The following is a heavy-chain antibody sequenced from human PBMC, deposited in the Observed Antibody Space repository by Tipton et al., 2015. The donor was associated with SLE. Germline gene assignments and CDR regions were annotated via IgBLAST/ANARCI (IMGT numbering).Heavy chain of an antibody. CDR3: ARRNSESGAFDI. V-gene: IGHV3-23*01. CDR1: GFTFSTYG. Sequence: SLRLSCAASGFTFSTYGMRWVRQSPEKGLAWVSSISGTDNSTYYADSVKGRFTISRDNSKNTLYLQMSSLRVEDTALYYCARRNSESGAFDIWGQGTLVIVSS. CDR2: ISGTDNST. J-gene: IGHJ3*02. D-gene: IGHD3-10*01.